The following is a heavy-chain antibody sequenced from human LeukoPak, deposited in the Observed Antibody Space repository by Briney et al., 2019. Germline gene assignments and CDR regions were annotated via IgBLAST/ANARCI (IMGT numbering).Heavy chain of an antibody. CDR3: ARAWEYNWSLKGSFDY. CDR1: GFTFSSYS. Sequence: PGGSLRLSCAASGFTFSSYSMSWVRQPPGKWLEWVSSISSSRRYIYYADSVKGRFTISRDNAQNSLYLQMNSLGAEDTAVYYCARAWEYNWSLKGSFDYWGQGTLVTVSS. V-gene: IGHV3-21*01. J-gene: IGHJ4*02. CDR2: ISSSRRYI. D-gene: IGHD1-20*01.